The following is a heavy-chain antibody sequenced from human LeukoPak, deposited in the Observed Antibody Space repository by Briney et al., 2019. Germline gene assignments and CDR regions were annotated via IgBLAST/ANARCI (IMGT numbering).Heavy chain of an antibody. CDR3: ARVPHKFGRYFVLHDDY. Sequence: ASVKVSCKASGYTFTSYGISWVRQAPGQGLEWMGWISAYNGNIKYAQKLHGRVTMTTDTSTSTAYMELRSLRSDDTAVYYCARVPHKFGRYFVLHDDYWGQGTLVTVSS. J-gene: IGHJ4*02. V-gene: IGHV1-18*01. CDR2: ISAYNGNI. D-gene: IGHD3-9*01. CDR1: GYTFTSYG.